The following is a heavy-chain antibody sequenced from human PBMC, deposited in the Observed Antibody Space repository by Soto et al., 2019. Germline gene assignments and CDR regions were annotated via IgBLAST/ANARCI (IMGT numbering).Heavy chain of an antibody. Sequence: QVQLVESGGGVVQPGRSLRLSCAASGFTFSSYGMHWVRQAPGKGLEWVAVISYDGSNKYYADSVKGRFTISRDNSKNTLYLQMNSLRAEDTAVYYCAKEIGAVALDYWGQGTLVTVSS. J-gene: IGHJ4*02. D-gene: IGHD6-19*01. CDR2: ISYDGSNK. CDR3: AKEIGAVALDY. CDR1: GFTFSSYG. V-gene: IGHV3-30*18.